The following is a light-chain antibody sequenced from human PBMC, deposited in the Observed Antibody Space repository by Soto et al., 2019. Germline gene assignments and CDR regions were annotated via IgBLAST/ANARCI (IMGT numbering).Light chain of an antibody. V-gene: IGLV2-14*03. J-gene: IGLJ2*01. CDR2: DVD. CDR1: SRDVGGYNY. Sequence: QSALTQPASISGSPGQSITISCTGTSRDVGGYNYVSWYQQYPGKAPKLMIYDVDNRPSGFSNRFSGSKSGNTASLTISGLQDEDEDDYYCSSYTSSSTVIFGGGTKLTVL. CDR3: SSYTSSSTVI.